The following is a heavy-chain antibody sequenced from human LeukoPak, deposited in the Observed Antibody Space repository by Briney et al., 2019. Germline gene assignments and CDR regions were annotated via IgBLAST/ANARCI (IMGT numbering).Heavy chain of an antibody. CDR3: ARHNGFDRGYYYMDV. CDR2: VYTSGIT. V-gene: IGHV4-4*07. D-gene: IGHD3-9*01. J-gene: IGHJ6*03. Sequence: PSETLSLTCTVSGGFINSYYWSWIRQPAGKGLEWIGRVYTSGITNYNPSLKSRITMSVDTSKNQFSLKLTSVTAADTAVYYCARHNGFDRGYYYMDVWGKGTTVTVS. CDR1: GGFINSYY.